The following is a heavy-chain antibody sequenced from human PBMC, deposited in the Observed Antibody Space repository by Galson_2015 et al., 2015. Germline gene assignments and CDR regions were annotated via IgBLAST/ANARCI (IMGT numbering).Heavy chain of an antibody. J-gene: IGHJ5*02. CDR2: ISRSSSYI. Sequence: SLRLSCAASGFTFSSYCMNWVRQAPGKGLEWVSYISRSSSYIYYADSVKGRFTISRDNAKNPLYLQMNSLRAEDTAVYYCAPTTVTTGGFDPWGQGTLVTVSS. CDR1: GFTFSSYC. CDR3: APTTVTTGGFDP. V-gene: IGHV3-21*01. D-gene: IGHD4-17*01.